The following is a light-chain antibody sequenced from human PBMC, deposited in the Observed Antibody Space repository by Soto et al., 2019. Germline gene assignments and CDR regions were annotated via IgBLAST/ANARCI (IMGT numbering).Light chain of an antibody. CDR3: QHYHTWPPTT. Sequence: EIVMTQSPATLSVSPGEGATLSCRASQGVRTRLAWYQQRPGQPPRLLIHGASTRATGVSDRFSGSGSGTEFTITISRVQSEDFAVYYCQHYHTWPPTTFGQGTRLEIK. CDR2: GAS. V-gene: IGKV3-15*01. CDR1: QGVRTR. J-gene: IGKJ5*01.